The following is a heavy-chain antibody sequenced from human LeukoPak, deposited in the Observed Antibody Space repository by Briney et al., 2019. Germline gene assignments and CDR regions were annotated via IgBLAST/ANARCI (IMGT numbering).Heavy chain of an antibody. D-gene: IGHD1-14*01. V-gene: IGHV4-31*03. CDR1: GGSISSGGYY. CDR2: IYYSGST. J-gene: IGHJ4*02. Sequence: SETLSLTCTVSGGSISSGGYYWSWIRQHPGKGLEWIGYIYYSGSTYYNPSLKSRVTISVGTSKNQFSLKLSSVTAADTAVYYCARADNPNWKQRGYYFDYWGQGTLVTVSS. CDR3: ARADNPNWKQRGYYFDY.